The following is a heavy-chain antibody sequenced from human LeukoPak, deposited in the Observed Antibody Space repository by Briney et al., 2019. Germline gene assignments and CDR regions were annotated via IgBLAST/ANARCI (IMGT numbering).Heavy chain of an antibody. V-gene: IGHV1-2*04. CDR3: ARLSSAGDDYFYGMDV. D-gene: IGHD6-25*01. Sequence: GASVKVSCKASGGTFSSYAISWVRQAPGQGLEWMGWISPNSGGTNYAQKFQGWVTMTRDTSISTAYMELSRLGSDDTAVYYCARLSSAGDDYFYGMDVWGQGTTVTVSS. CDR2: ISPNSGGT. J-gene: IGHJ6*02. CDR1: GGTFSSYA.